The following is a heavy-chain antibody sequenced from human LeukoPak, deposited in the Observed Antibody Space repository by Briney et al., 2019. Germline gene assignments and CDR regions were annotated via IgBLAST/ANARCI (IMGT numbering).Heavy chain of an antibody. D-gene: IGHD4-17*01. V-gene: IGHV4-59*01. CDR1: GGSISSYY. J-gene: IGHJ3*02. CDR2: IYYSGGT. CDR3: ARKLRGDAFDI. Sequence: PSETLSLTCAVSGGSISSYYWSWIRQPPEKGLEWIGYIYYSGGTNYNPSLKSRVTISVDTSKNQFSLKLSSVTAADTAVYYCARKLRGDAFDIWGQGTMVTVSS.